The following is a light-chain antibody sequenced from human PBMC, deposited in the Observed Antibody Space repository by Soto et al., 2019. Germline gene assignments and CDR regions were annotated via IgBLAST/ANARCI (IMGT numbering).Light chain of an antibody. CDR1: SSDVGYHNS. CDR2: EVT. V-gene: IGLV2-8*01. CDR3: NSYAGSNNWG. Sequence: QSALTQPPSASGSPGQSVAISCTGTSSDVGYHNSVSWYQQHPGKAPKLIIYEVTKRPSGVPDRFSGSKSGNTASLTVSGLQAEDEADYYCNSYAGSNNWGFGTGTKVTVL. J-gene: IGLJ1*01.